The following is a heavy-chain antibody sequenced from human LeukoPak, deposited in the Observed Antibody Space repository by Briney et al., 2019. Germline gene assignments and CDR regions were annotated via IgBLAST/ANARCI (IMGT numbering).Heavy chain of an antibody. CDR2: ISAYNGNT. J-gene: IGHJ5*02. CDR1: GYTFTSYY. D-gene: IGHD2-15*01. V-gene: IGHV1-18*04. CDR3: ARCSGGSCYTNWFDP. Sequence: ASVKVSCKASGYTFTSYYMHWVRQAPGQGLEWMGWISAYNGNTNHAQKLQGRVTMTTDTSTSTAYMELRSLRSDDTAVYYCARCSGGSCYTNWFDPWGQGTLVTVSS.